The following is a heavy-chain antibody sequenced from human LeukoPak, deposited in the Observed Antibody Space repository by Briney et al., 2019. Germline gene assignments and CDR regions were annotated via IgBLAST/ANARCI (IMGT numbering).Heavy chain of an antibody. J-gene: IGHJ5*02. D-gene: IGHD1-26*01. V-gene: IGHV1-69*13. CDR3: ARDRRVGATHNWFDA. CDR1: GGTFSSYA. Sequence: SVKVSCKASGGTFSSYAISWVRQAPGQGLEWVGGIIPIFGTANYAQKFQGRVTITADESTSTAYMELSSLRSEDTAVYYCARDRRVGATHNWFDAWGQGTLVTVSS. CDR2: IIPIFGTA.